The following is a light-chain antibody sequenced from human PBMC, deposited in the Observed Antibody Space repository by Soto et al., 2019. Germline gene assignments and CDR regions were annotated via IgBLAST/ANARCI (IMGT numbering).Light chain of an antibody. CDR2: GSS. J-gene: IGKJ3*01. V-gene: IGKV3D-15*01. Sequence: IVMTQSQATLPVSPGERATLCCRASQSVSSYLAWYQQKPGQPPRLLISGSSIRATGIPARFSGSGYGTDFNLTISSLESEDFAVFYCQQYGSSPFTFGPGTKVDIK. CDR1: QSVSSY. CDR3: QQYGSSPFT.